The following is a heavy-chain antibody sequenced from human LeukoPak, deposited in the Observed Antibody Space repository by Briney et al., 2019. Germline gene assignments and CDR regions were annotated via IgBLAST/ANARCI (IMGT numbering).Heavy chain of an antibody. CDR3: AKSVVVITFRFDD. D-gene: IGHD2-15*01. V-gene: IGHV3-23*01. CDR1: GFTFNSYI. CDR2: INGGGGNT. Sequence: PGGSLRLSCAASGFTFNSYIMSWVRQAPGKGLEWVSAINGGGGNTYYADSVKDRFTISRDNSKNMVYLQMNSLRADDTAVYYCAKSVVVITFRFDDWGQGALVTVSS. J-gene: IGHJ4*02.